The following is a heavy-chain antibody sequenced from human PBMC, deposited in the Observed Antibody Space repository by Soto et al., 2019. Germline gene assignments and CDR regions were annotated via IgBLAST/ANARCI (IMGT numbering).Heavy chain of an antibody. CDR3: ARRSSTYLNEVIYDP. CDR1: RYTFTSYD. CDR2: IKPDSGDT. J-gene: IGHJ5*02. D-gene: IGHD2-2*01. V-gene: IGHV1-2*02. Sequence: ASVKVSGKASRYTFTSYDIFWVRQSPGQGLEWMGWIKPDSGDTHYAQNFQGRVTMTRDTSISTAYMELNNLVSDDTAVYYCARRSSTYLNEVIYDPWG.